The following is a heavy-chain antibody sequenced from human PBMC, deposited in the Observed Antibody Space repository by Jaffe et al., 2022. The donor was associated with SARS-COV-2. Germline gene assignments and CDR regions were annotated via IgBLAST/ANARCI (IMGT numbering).Heavy chain of an antibody. CDR3: VKEGSVSSSGWFGADY. CDR2: ISGSGGST. CDR1: GFAFSRHA. V-gene: IGHV3-23*01. J-gene: IGHJ4*02. Sequence: EVQLLESGGGLVQPGGSLRLSCAVSGFAFSRHAMSWVRQAPGKGLEWVSTISGSGGSTYYADSVKGRCTISGDTSKNTLYLQMNSLRADDTAVYYCVKEGSVSSSGWFGADYWGQGTLVTVSS. D-gene: IGHD6-19*01.